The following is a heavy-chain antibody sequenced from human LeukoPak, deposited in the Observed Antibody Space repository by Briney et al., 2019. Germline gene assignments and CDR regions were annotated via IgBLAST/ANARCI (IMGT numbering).Heavy chain of an antibody. CDR1: GYTFTGYY. CDR3: ARIDSSGWYEVVGAHFDY. V-gene: IGHV1-2*02. J-gene: IGHJ4*02. D-gene: IGHD6-19*01. Sequence: ASVKVSCKASGYTFTGYYMHWVRQAPGQGLEWMGWINPNSGGTNYAQKFQGRVTMTRDTSISTAYMELSRLRSDDTAVYYCARIDSSGWYEVVGAHFDYWGQGTLVTVSS. CDR2: INPNSGGT.